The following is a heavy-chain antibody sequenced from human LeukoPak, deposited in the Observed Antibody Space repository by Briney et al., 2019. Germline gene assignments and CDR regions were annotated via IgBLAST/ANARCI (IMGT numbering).Heavy chain of an antibody. CDR1: GGSISSGSYY. V-gene: IGHV4-61*02. D-gene: IGHD3-10*01. CDR3: ARGLWFGGENPPYFDY. J-gene: IGHJ4*02. CDR2: IYTIGST. Sequence: SQTLSLTCTVSGGSISSGSYYWSWIRQPAGKGLEWIGRIYTIGSTNYNPSLKSRVSISVDTSKNQFPLKLSSVTAADTAVYYCARGLWFGGENPPYFDYWGQGTLVTVSS.